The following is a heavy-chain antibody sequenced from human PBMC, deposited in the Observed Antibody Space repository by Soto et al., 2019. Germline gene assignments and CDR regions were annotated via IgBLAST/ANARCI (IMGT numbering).Heavy chain of an antibody. CDR2: IYYSGST. CDR1: GGSISSGGYY. Sequence: QVQLQESGPGLVKPSQTLSLTCTVSGGSISSGGYYWSWIRQHPGKGLEWIGYIYYSGSTYYNPSPKRRVTVAVDTSKNQSTPRLSSVTAAETPVYFCPRMRSLEMATISPLGYYYYGMDVWGQGTTVTVSS. V-gene: IGHV4-31*03. J-gene: IGHJ6*02. D-gene: IGHD5-12*01. CDR3: PRMRSLEMATISPLGYYYYGMDV.